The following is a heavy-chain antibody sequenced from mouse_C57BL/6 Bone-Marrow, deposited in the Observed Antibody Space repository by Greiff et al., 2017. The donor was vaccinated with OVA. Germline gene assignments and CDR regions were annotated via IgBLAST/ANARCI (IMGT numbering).Heavy chain of an antibody. V-gene: IGHV5-4*01. CDR2: ISDGGSYT. CDR1: GFTFSSYA. D-gene: IGHD2-5*01. CDR3: ARDRGYSNPLGFAY. J-gene: IGHJ3*01. Sequence: EVKLVESGGGLVKPGGSLKLSCAASGFTFSSYAMSWVRQTPEKRLEWVATISDGGSYTYYPDNVKGRFTISRDNAKNNLYLQMSHLKSEDTAMYYCARDRGYSNPLGFAYWGQGTLVTVSA.